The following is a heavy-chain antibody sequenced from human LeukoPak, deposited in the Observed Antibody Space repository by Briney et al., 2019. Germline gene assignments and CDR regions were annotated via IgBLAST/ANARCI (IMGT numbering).Heavy chain of an antibody. J-gene: IGHJ4*02. CDR3: ARGLMMAVAGRGEFHY. V-gene: IGHV4-59*01. CDR1: GGSISSYY. Sequence: SETLSLTCTVSGGSISSYYWSWIRQPPGKGLGWIGYIYYSGSTNYNPSLKSRVTISVDTSKNQFSLKLSSVTAADTAVYYCARGLMMAVAGRGEFHYWGQGTLVTVSS. D-gene: IGHD6-13*01. CDR2: IYYSGST.